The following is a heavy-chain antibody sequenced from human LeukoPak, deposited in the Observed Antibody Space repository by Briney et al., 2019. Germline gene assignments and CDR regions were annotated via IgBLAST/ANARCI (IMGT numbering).Heavy chain of an antibody. D-gene: IGHD1-1*01. CDR1: GYTLTEIS. J-gene: IGHJ4*02. CDR3: ATSQLELLTYIDS. V-gene: IGHV1-24*01. Sequence: GASVKVSCKVSGYTLTEISMHWVRQAPGKGLEWMGGFDLEDGEKIYAQKFQGRVTMTEDTSTDTAYMGLSSMRSEDTAVYYCATSQLELLTYIDSWGQGTLVTVSS. CDR2: FDLEDGEK.